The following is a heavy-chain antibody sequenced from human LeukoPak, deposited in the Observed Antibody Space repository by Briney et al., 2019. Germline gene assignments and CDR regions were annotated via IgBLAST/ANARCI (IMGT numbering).Heavy chain of an antibody. J-gene: IGHJ4*02. D-gene: IGHD6-13*01. CDR1: GFSVSSTY. CDR2: IFSGGST. Sequence: GGSLRLSCAVSGFSVSSTYMSWVRQAPGKGLEWVSIIFSGGSTYSADSVKGRFPISRDDSKNTLYLQLNSLRAEDTAVYYRARGPRGAGAGSFDYWGQGTLVTVSS. CDR3: ARGPRGAGAGSFDY. V-gene: IGHV3-53*01.